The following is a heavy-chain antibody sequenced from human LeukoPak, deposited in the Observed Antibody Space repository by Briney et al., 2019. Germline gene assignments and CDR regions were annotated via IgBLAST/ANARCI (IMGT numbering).Heavy chain of an antibody. CDR2: ISSSSSYI. J-gene: IGHJ4*02. CDR3: ASQSIAGYYFDY. CDR1: GFTFSSYS. V-gene: IGHV3-21*01. Sequence: PGGSLRLSCAASGFTFSSYSMNWVRQAPGKGLEGVSSISSSSSYIYYADSAKGRFTISRDNAKNSLYLQMNSLRAEDTAVYYCASQSIAGYYFDYWGQGTLVTVSS. D-gene: IGHD6-6*01.